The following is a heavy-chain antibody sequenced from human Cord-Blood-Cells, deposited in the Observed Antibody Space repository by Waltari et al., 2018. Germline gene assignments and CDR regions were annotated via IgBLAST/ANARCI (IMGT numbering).Heavy chain of an antibody. CDR3: ARRTRDYGGNYNWFDP. J-gene: IGHJ5*02. Sequence: QVQLQQWGAGLLKPSETLSLNCAVYGGSFSGYYSRWLRQPPGKGLEWIGEINHSGSTNYNPSLKSRVTISVDTSKNQFSLKLSSVTAADTAVYYCARRTRDYGGNYNWFDPWGQGTLVTVSS. D-gene: IGHD4-17*01. V-gene: IGHV4-34*01. CDR2: INHSGST. CDR1: GGSFSGYY.